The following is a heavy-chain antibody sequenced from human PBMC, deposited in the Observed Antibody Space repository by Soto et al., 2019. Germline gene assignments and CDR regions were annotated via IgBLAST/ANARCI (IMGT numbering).Heavy chain of an antibody. CDR3: ARAASIAARRAFDI. Sequence: GESLKISCAASGFTFSSYAMHWVRQAPGKGLEWVAVKSYDGSNKYYADSVKGRFTISRDNSKNTLYLQMNSLRAEDSAVYYCARAASIAARRAFDIWGQGTMVTVSS. CDR2: KSYDGSNK. J-gene: IGHJ3*02. D-gene: IGHD6-6*01. CDR1: GFTFSSYA. V-gene: IGHV3-30*04.